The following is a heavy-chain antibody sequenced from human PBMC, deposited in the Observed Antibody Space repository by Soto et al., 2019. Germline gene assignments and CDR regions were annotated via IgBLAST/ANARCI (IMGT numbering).Heavy chain of an antibody. D-gene: IGHD1-7*01. CDR3: ATVFIGNWSYFL. J-gene: IGHJ4*02. CDR2: FDPEDGET. V-gene: IGHV1-24*01. Sequence: ASVKVSCKGSGYTLTELSMHWVRQAPGKGLEWMGGFDPEDGETIYAQKFQGRVTMTEDTSTDTAYMELSSLRSEDTAVYYCATVFIGNWSYFLWGQGTLVTVSS. CDR1: GYTLTELS.